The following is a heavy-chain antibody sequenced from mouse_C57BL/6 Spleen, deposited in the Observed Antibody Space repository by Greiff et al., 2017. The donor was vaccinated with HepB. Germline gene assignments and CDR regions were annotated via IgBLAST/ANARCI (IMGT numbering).Heavy chain of an antibody. CDR3: ARAFYGNFRDY. D-gene: IGHD2-10*01. CDR2: IDPSDSYT. J-gene: IGHJ2*01. CDR1: GYTFTSYW. V-gene: IGHV1-50*01. Sequence: VQLQQPGAELVKPGASVKLSCKASGYTFTSYWMQWVKQRPGQGLEWIGEIDPSDSYTNYNQKFKGKATLTVDTSSSTAYMQLSSLTSEDSAVYDCARAFYGNFRDYWGQGTTLTVSS.